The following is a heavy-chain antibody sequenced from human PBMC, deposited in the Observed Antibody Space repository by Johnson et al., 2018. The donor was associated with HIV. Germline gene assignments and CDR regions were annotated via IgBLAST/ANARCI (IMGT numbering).Heavy chain of an antibody. CDR1: GVSISRYA. V-gene: IGHV3-30*03. Sequence: QVQVVESGGGLVQAGGSLRLSCSASGVSISRYAMNWVRQAPGKGLEWVAVISYDGSNKYYADSVKGRFTISRDNAKNTLYLQMNSLRAEDTAVYYCARETGVRPLTYYYDSSGYYYDAFDIWGQGTMVTVSS. CDR2: ISYDGSNK. CDR3: ARETGVRPLTYYYDSSGYYYDAFDI. D-gene: IGHD3-22*01. J-gene: IGHJ3*02.